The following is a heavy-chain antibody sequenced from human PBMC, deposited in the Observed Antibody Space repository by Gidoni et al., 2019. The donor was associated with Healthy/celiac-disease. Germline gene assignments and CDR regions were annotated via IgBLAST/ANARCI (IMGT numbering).Heavy chain of an antibody. CDR2: IYYSGST. D-gene: IGHD5-18*01. Sequence: QLQLQESGPGLVKPSETLSLTCTVSGGSISSSSYYWGWIRQPPGKGLEWIGSIYYSGSTYYNPCLKSRVTISVDTSKNQFSLKLSSVTAADTAVYYCARPRGYSYGGGDAFDIWGQGTMVTVSS. CDR3: ARPRGYSYGGGDAFDI. J-gene: IGHJ3*02. CDR1: GGSISSSSYY. V-gene: IGHV4-39*01.